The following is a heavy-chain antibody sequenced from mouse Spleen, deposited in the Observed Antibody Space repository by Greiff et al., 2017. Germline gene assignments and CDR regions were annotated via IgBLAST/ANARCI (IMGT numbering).Heavy chain of an antibody. Sequence: QVQLQQSGAELARPGASVKMSCKASGYTFTSHTMHWVKQRPGQGLEWIGYINPSSGYTKYNQKFKDKATLTADKSSSTAYMQLSSLTSEDSAVYYCARENWDGNFDYWGQGTTLTVSS. CDR2: INPSSGYT. D-gene: IGHD4-1*01. J-gene: IGHJ2*01. CDR1: GYTFTSHT. V-gene: IGHV1-4*01. CDR3: ARENWDGNFDY.